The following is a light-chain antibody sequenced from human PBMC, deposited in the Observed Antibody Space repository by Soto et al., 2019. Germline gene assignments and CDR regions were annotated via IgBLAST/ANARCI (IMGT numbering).Light chain of an antibody. CDR3: AAWDDNLNGWV. CDR1: STNIGSNT. Sequence: QSVLTQPPSASGTPGQRVTISCSGSSTNIGSNTVNWYQQFPGTAPKLLIYSNNQRSSGVPDRFFGSKSGTSASLAISALQSEDEADYYCAAWDDNLNGWVFGGGTKVTVL. V-gene: IGLV1-44*01. CDR2: SNN. J-gene: IGLJ3*02.